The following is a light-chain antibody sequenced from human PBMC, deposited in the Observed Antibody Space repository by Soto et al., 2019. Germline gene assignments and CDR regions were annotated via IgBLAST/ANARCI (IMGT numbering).Light chain of an antibody. CDR1: SDDVGLYNY. J-gene: IGLJ1*01. Sequence: QSLLTQPASVSGSPGQSITISCTGTSDDVGLYNYVSWYQQHPGKAPKLIIYEVNNRPSGVSNRFSASKSGKTASLTISGLQAEDEASYFCASYTSSSPLYVFGTGTKVTVL. CDR2: EVN. V-gene: IGLV2-14*01. CDR3: ASYTSSSPLYV.